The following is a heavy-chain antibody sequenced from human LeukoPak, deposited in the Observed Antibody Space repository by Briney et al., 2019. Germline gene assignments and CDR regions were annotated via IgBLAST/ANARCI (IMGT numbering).Heavy chain of an antibody. CDR3: ARFGRVATRGFDY. D-gene: IGHD5-12*01. CDR2: IYYSGST. CDR1: GGSISSYY. J-gene: IGHJ4*02. Sequence: SETLSLTCTVSGGSISSYYWTWIRQPPGKGLEWIGSIYYSGSTYYNPSLKSRVTISVDTSKNQFSLKLSSVTAADTAVYYCARFGRVATRGFDYWGQGTLVTVSS. V-gene: IGHV4-59*12.